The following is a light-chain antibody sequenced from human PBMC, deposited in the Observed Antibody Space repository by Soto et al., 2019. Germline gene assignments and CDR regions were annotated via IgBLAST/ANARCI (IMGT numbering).Light chain of an antibody. CDR2: GAS. CDR1: QSVSSSY. V-gene: IGKV3-20*01. J-gene: IGKJ5*01. Sequence: EIVLTQSPGTLSLSPGERATLSCRASQSVSSSYLAWYQQKPGQAPRLLIYGASSRATGIPDRFSGSGSGTDFTLTIIRLEPEDLAVYYGQHYGSSPLVTFGHGTRLEIK. CDR3: QHYGSSPLVT.